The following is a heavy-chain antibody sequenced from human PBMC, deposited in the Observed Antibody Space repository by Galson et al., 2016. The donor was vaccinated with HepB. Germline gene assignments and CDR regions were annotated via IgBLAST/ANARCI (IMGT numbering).Heavy chain of an antibody. CDR3: ARDSFTIFGVTPNWFDP. J-gene: IGHJ5*02. D-gene: IGHD3-3*01. Sequence: QAPGKGLEWVAVILYDGSKKYYADSVKGRFTISRDNSKNTLYLQMNSLRAEDTAVYYCARDSFTIFGVTPNWFDPWGQGTLVTVSS. V-gene: IGHV3-33*01. CDR2: ILYDGSKK.